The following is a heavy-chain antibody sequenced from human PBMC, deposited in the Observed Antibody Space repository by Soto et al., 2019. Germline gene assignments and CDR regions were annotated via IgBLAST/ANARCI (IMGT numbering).Heavy chain of an antibody. CDR1: GGSISSNIYY. CDR2: IYHSGST. D-gene: IGHD4-17*01. V-gene: IGHV4-39*07. J-gene: IGHJ6*02. CDR3: ARATTVTSSFFYYGLDV. Sequence: SETLSLTCSVSGGSISSNIYYWAWIRQPPGKGLEWIGEIYHSGSTNYNPSLKSRLTMSLDTSQNQFSLHLSSVIAADSASYFCARATTVTSSFFYYGLDVWGQGTTVTVSS.